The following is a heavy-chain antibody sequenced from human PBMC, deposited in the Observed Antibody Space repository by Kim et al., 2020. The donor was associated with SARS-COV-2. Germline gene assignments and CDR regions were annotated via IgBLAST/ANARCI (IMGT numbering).Heavy chain of an antibody. Sequence: VKGRVTIARDNAKNSLYLQMNGLRAEDTAVYYCAGGQGPKFFDYYGMDVWGQGTTVTVSS. D-gene: IGHD3-3*01. CDR3: AGGQGPKFFDYYGMDV. V-gene: IGHV3-48*03. J-gene: IGHJ6*02.